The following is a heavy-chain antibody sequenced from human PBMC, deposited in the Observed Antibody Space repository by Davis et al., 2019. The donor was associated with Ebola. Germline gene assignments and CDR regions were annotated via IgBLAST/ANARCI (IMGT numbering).Heavy chain of an antibody. V-gene: IGHV4-39*07. J-gene: IGHJ6*02. D-gene: IGHD3-10*01. CDR1: GGSISSSSYY. Sequence: SETLSLTCTVSGGSISSSSYYWGWIRQPPGKGLEWIGSIYYSGSTYYNPSLKSRLTISVDTSKNQFSLKLSSVTAADTAVYYCARLGLLWFRNYGMDVWGQGTTVTVSS. CDR3: ARLGLLWFRNYGMDV. CDR2: IYYSGST.